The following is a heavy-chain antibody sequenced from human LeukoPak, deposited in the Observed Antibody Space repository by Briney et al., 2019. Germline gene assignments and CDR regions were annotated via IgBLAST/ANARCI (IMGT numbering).Heavy chain of an antibody. CDR2: IYYSGST. V-gene: IGHV4-59*12. D-gene: IGHD2-15*01. CDR3: ARRVVVVAYGLNWFDP. Sequence: SETLSLTCTVSGGSISSYYWSWIRQPPGKGLEWIGYIYYSGSTNYNPSLKSRVTISVDTSKNQFSLKLSSVTAADTAVYYCARRVVVVAYGLNWFDPWGQGTLVTVSS. J-gene: IGHJ5*02. CDR1: GGSISSYY.